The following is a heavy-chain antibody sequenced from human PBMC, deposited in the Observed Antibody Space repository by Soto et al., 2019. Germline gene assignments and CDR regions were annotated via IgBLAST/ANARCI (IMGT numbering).Heavy chain of an antibody. CDR3: AKAPLAVAGTAYDY. CDR1: GFTFDDYA. CDR2: ISWNSGSI. D-gene: IGHD6-19*01. Sequence: GGSLRLSCAASGFTFDDYAMHWVRQAPGKGLEWVSGISWNSGSIGYADSVKGRFTISRDNAKNSLYLQMNSLRAEDTALYYCAKAPLAVAGTAYDYWCQGTLVTV. V-gene: IGHV3-9*01. J-gene: IGHJ4*02.